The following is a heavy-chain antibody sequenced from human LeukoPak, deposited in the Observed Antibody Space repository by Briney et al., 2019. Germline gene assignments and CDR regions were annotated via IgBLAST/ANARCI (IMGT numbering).Heavy chain of an antibody. V-gene: IGHV3-21*01. CDR1: GFTFSYQY. Sequence: GGSLRLSCAASGFTFSYQYMNWVRQAPGKGLEWVSSISDSSNYIYYADSVKGRFTISRDISKNTLYLQMNSLRAEDTAVYFCAKDQTPMDSGTYGFDYWGQGTLVTVSS. CDR3: AKDQTPMDSGTYGFDY. CDR2: ISDSSNYI. D-gene: IGHD1-26*01. J-gene: IGHJ4*02.